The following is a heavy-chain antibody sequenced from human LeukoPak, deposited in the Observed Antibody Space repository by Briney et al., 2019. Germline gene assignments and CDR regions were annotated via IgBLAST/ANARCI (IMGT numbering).Heavy chain of an antibody. CDR1: GGSFSGYY. J-gene: IGHJ4*02. Sequence: PSETLSLTCAVYGGSFSGYYRSWIRQPPGKGLEWIGEINHSGSTNYNPSLKSRVTISVDTSNNQFSLKLSSVTAADTAVYYCARGLHSSSWYLYYFDYWGQGTLVTVSS. V-gene: IGHV4-34*01. D-gene: IGHD6-13*01. CDR3: ARGLHSSSWYLYYFDY. CDR2: INHSGST.